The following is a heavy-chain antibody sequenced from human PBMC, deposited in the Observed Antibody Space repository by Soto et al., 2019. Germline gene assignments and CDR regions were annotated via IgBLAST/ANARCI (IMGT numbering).Heavy chain of an antibody. CDR3: ARGGYSYGYGPFDY. CDR1: GGSISSGGYY. D-gene: IGHD5-18*01. CDR2: IYYSGST. V-gene: IGHV4-31*03. J-gene: IGHJ4*02. Sequence: QVQLQESGPGLVKPSQTLSLTCTVSGGSISSGGYYWSWLRQHPGKGLEWIGYIYYSGSTYYNPSLKSRVTISVDTSKNQFSLKLSSVTAADTAVYYCARGGYSYGYGPFDYWGQGTLVTVSS.